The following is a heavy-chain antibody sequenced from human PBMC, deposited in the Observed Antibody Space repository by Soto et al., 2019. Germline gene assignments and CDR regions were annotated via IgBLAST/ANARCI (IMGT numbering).Heavy chain of an antibody. V-gene: IGHV3-48*02. CDR3: ARIVGVTHFYSYYGMDV. CDR1: GFTFSSYS. J-gene: IGHJ6*02. CDR2: ISSSSSTI. D-gene: IGHD1-26*01. Sequence: GGSLRLSCAASGFTFSSYSMNWVRQAPGKGLEWVSYISSSSSTIYYADSVKGRFTISRDNAKNSLYLQMNSLRDEDTAVYYCARIVGVTHFYSYYGMDVWGQGTTVTVSS.